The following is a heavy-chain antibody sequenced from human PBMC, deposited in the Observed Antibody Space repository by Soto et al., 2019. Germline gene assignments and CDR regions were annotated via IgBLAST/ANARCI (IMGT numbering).Heavy chain of an antibody. D-gene: IGHD6-6*01. CDR2: IIPIFGTA. Sequence: QVQLVQSGAEVKKPGSSVKVSCKASGGTFSSYAISWVRQAPGQGLEWMGGIIPIFGTANYAQKFQGRVTNTAHESTSTAYMEASSLRPQDTAVYYCASASKLLPGYYYSSGMDVWGQGTTVTVSS. V-gene: IGHV1-69*01. J-gene: IGHJ6*02. CDR3: ASASKLLPGYYYSSGMDV. CDR1: GGTFSSYA.